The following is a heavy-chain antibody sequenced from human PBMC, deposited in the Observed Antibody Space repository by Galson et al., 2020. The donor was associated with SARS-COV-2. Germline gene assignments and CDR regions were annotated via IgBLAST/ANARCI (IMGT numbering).Heavy chain of an antibody. V-gene: IGHV4-39*01. D-gene: IGHD3-22*01. CDR3: ARVSDYYDSSGYYVAREYYFDY. Sequence: SETLSLTCTVSGGSISSSSYYWGWIRQPPGKGLEWIGSIYYSGSTYYNPSLKSRVTISVDTSKNQFSLKLSSVTAADTAVYYCARVSDYYDSSGYYVAREYYFDYWGQGTLVPSPQ. J-gene: IGHJ4*02. CDR1: GGSISSSSYY. CDR2: IYYSGST.